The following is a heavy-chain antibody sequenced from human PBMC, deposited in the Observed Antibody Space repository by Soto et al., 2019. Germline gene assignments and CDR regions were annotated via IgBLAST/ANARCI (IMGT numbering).Heavy chain of an antibody. Sequence: EVQLVESGGGLVKPGGSLRLSCAASGFTFSSYSMDWVRQAPGRGLEWVSSISSISSYIYYADSVKGRFTISRDNAKNSLYLHLTSLRAEDTAVYSCASDQDGRGYPWYYFASWGRGTLVTVSS. V-gene: IGHV3-21*06. CDR3: ASDQDGRGYPWYYFAS. J-gene: IGHJ4*02. CDR2: ISSISSYI. CDR1: GFTFSSYS. D-gene: IGHD3-3*01.